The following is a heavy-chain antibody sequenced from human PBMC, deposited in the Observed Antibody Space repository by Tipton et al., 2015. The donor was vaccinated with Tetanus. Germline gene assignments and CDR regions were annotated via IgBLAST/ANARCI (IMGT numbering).Heavy chain of an antibody. J-gene: IGHJ4*02. D-gene: IGHD5-18*01. CDR1: GDSLSNGDYY. CDR3: ARMGFTYGQVVY. Sequence: PGLVKPSETLSLTCTVSGDSLSNGDYYWSWIRQPPGKGLESIGYIYYSGGTYYNPSLKSRVTISADMSKNQFSLKLTSVTAADTATYYCARMGFTYGQVVYWGQGTLVTVAS. V-gene: IGHV4-30-4*01. CDR2: IYYSGGT.